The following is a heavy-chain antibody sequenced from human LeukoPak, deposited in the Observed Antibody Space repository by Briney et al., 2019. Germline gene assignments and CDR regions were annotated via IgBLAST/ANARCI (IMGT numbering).Heavy chain of an antibody. Sequence: GGSLRLSCAASGFTFSSYAMSWVRQAPGQGLEWVSAISGSGGSTYYADSVKGRFTISRDNSKNTLHLQMNSLRAEDTAVYYCAKGIAAAGFDSPFDYWGQGTLVTVSS. V-gene: IGHV3-23*01. D-gene: IGHD6-13*01. CDR2: ISGSGGST. J-gene: IGHJ4*02. CDR1: GFTFSSYA. CDR3: AKGIAAAGFDSPFDY.